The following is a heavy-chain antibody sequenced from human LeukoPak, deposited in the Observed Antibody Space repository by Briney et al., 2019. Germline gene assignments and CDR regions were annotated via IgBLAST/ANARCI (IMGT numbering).Heavy chain of an antibody. D-gene: IGHD4-17*01. J-gene: IGHJ4*02. Sequence: GESLKISCKGSGYSFTSYWIGWVRQMPGKGLEWMGIIYPGDSDTRYSPSFQGQVTISADKSISTACLQWSSLKASDTAMYYCARQSTVTTLPFDYWGQGTLVTVSS. CDR2: IYPGDSDT. CDR1: GYSFTSYW. V-gene: IGHV5-51*01. CDR3: ARQSTVTTLPFDY.